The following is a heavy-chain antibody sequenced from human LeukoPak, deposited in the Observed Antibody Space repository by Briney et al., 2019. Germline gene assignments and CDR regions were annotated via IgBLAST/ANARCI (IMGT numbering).Heavy chain of an antibody. D-gene: IGHD1-26*01. V-gene: IGHV1-18*01. J-gene: IGHJ5*02. CDR1: VYTFTSYG. CDR2: ISAYNGNT. Sequence: GASVKVSCKASVYTFTSYGISWVRQAPGHGLEWMGWISAYNGNTNYAQKLQGRVTMTTDTSTSTAYMELRSLRADDTAVYYCARDRLNSGSYYWFDPWGQGTLVTVSS. CDR3: ARDRLNSGSYYWFDP.